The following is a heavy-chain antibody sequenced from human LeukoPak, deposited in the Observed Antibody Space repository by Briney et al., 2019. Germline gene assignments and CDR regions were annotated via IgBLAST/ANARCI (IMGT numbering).Heavy chain of an antibody. D-gene: IGHD5-18*01. V-gene: IGHV3-9*01. Sequence: PGRSLRLSCAASGFAFGDYAMHWVRQAPGKGLEWVSGISWNSGYIGYADSVKGRFTISRDNAENSLYLQMNSLRAEDTALYYCAKDKSLGGYSYGSFDYWGQGMLVTVSS. J-gene: IGHJ4*02. CDR1: GFAFGDYA. CDR2: ISWNSGYI. CDR3: AKDKSLGGYSYGSFDY.